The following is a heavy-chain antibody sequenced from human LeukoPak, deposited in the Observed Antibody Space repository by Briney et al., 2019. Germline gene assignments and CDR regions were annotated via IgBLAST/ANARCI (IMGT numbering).Heavy chain of an antibody. CDR1: GFTFSSYA. V-gene: IGHV3-30*04. J-gene: IGHJ6*02. D-gene: IGHD5-12*01. CDR2: ISYDGSNK. CDR3: AKALWKSLRLREENYYYYGMDV. Sequence: GGSLRLSCAASGFTFSSYAMHWVRQAPGKGLEWVAVISYDGSNKYYADSVKGRFTISRDNSKNTLYLQMNSLRAEDTAVYYCAKALWKSLRLREENYYYYGMDVWGQGTTVTVSS.